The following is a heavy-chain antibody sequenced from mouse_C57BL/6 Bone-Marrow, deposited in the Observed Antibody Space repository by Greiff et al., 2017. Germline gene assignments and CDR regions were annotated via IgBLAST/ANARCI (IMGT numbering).Heavy chain of an antibody. J-gene: IGHJ3*01. CDR3: ASSLWLRRPSWFAY. CDR2: SDPNSGGI. D-gene: IGHD2-2*01. CDR1: GYTFTSYW. Sequence: VQLQQPGAELVKPGASVKLSCKASGYTFTSYWMHWVKQRPGRGLEWIGRSDPNSGGIKYNEKFKSKATLTVDKPASTAYMQLSSLTSEDSAVYYCASSLWLRRPSWFAYWGQGTLVTVSA. V-gene: IGHV1-72*01.